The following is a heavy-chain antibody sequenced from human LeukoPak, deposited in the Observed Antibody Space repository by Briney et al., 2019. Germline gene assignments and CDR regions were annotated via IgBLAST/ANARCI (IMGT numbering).Heavy chain of an antibody. V-gene: IGHV3-23*01. CDR2: ISDSGSST. J-gene: IGHJ4*02. D-gene: IGHD6-13*01. Sequence: GGSLRLSCAASGFSFSIYAMSWVRQAPGKGLEWVSIISDSGSSTYYADSVKGRFTISRDNSRNTLYLQMNSLRAEDTAVYYCAKDLGPAAGVGLMVSGHRGVNDYWGQGTLLTVSS. CDR1: GFSFSIYA. CDR3: AKDLGPAAGVGLMVSGHRGVNDY.